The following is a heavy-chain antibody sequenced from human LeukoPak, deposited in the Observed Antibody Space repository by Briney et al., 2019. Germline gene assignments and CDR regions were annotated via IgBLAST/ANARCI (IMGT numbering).Heavy chain of an antibody. CDR3: ARGYGRIAALDI. CDR2: IYTSGST. V-gene: IGHV4-61*02. J-gene: IGHJ3*02. D-gene: IGHD3-16*01. Sequence: SETLCLTCTVSGGSISSGSYYWSCIRQPAGKGLEWIGRIYTSGSTNYNSSLKSRVTISVDTSKNQFSLKLSSVTAADTAVYYCARGYGRIAALDIWGQGTMVTVSS. CDR1: GGSISSGSYY.